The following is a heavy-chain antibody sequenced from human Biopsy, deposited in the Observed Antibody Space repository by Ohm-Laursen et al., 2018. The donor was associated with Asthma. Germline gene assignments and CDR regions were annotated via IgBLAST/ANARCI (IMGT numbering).Heavy chain of an antibody. Sequence: SLRLSFSATGFMFRSFGMHWVRQAPRKGLEWVAVISYDGNHKFYEDSEKGRFTISRDNSKNTLYLQLNSLRTEDTAVYYCAKRRGYSGHDNDYWGQGTLVIVSS. CDR2: ISYDGNHK. CDR1: GFMFRSFG. D-gene: IGHD5-12*01. V-gene: IGHV3-30*18. J-gene: IGHJ4*02. CDR3: AKRRGYSGHDNDY.